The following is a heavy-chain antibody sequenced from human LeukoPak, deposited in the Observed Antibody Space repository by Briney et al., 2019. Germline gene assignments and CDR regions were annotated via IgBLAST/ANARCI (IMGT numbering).Heavy chain of an antibody. V-gene: IGHV4-59*01. Sequence: SETLSLTCTVSGGTISRYFWSWIRQPPGKGLEWIAYIDYSGSTNYNPSLRSRLTIPLDASKNQFSLKLSSVTAADTAVYYCARDRRRELLHAFDIWGQGTMVTVSS. D-gene: IGHD1-26*01. CDR2: IDYSGST. J-gene: IGHJ3*02. CDR3: ARDRRRELLHAFDI. CDR1: GGTISRYF.